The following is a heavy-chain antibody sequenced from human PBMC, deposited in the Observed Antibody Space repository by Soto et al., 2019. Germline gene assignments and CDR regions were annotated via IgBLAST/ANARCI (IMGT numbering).Heavy chain of an antibody. CDR3: ASRISYGDYLLNDAFDI. CDR2: IYSGGST. CDR1: GFTVSSNY. J-gene: IGHJ3*02. Sequence: GGSLRLSCAASGFTVSSNYMSWVRQAPGKGLEWVSVIYSGGSTYYADSVKGRFTISRDNSKNTLYLQMNSLRAEDTAVYYCASRISYGDYLLNDAFDIWGQGTMVTVSS. V-gene: IGHV3-53*01. D-gene: IGHD4-17*01.